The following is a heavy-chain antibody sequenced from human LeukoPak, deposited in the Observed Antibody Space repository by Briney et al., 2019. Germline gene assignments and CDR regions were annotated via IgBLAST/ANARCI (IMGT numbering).Heavy chain of an antibody. CDR1: GGSISSSSYY. CDR3: AREGTYYYDSSGYFEFDP. D-gene: IGHD3-22*01. Sequence: SETLSLTCTVSGGSISSSSYYWGWIRQPPGKGLEWIGSIYYSGSTCYNPSLKSRVTISVDTSKNQFSLKLSSVTAADTAVYYCAREGTYYYDSSGYFEFDPWGQGTLVTVSS. CDR2: IYYSGST. J-gene: IGHJ5*02. V-gene: IGHV4-39*07.